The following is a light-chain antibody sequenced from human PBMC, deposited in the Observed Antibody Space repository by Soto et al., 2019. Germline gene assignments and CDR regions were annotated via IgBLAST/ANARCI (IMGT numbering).Light chain of an antibody. V-gene: IGLV2-23*01. Sequence: ALTQPASVSGSPGQSITISCTGTSNDVGSYNLVSWYQHHPGKAPKLMIFEGSKRPSGVSNRFSGSKSGNTASLTISGLQAEDEADFYCCSYAGSNYYVFGTGTKVTVL. CDR1: SNDVGSYNL. J-gene: IGLJ1*01. CDR2: EGS. CDR3: CSYAGSNYYV.